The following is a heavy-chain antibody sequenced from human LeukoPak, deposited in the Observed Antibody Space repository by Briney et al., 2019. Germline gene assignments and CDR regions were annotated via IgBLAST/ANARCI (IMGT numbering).Heavy chain of an antibody. Sequence: XSCAAXGFTXSSYXIGWVRQARGKGVEWVANIKEDGSEKHYVDSVKGGITISRENAKNTLYLQMSSLRAEDTAVYYCARDRYSYGDFWGQGTLVTVSS. CDR2: IKEDGSEK. V-gene: IGHV3-7*01. CDR1: GFTXSSYX. J-gene: IGHJ4*02. CDR3: ARDRYSYGDF. D-gene: IGHD5-18*01.